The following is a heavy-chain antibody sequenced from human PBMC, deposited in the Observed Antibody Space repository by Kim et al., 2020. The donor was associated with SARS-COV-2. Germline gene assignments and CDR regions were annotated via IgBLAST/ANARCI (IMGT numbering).Heavy chain of an antibody. V-gene: IGHV4-4*02. Sequence: SETLSLTCAVSGGSISSSNWWNWVRQPPGKGLEWFGEIYHSGSTIYNPSLKSRVTLSVDKPRNQFSLKLNSVTAANTAVYYCARRSSDSSGWYGFDYWGQGILVTVSS. CDR3: ARRSSDSSGWYGFDY. D-gene: IGHD6-19*01. J-gene: IGHJ4*02. CDR1: GGSISSSNW. CDR2: IYHSGST.